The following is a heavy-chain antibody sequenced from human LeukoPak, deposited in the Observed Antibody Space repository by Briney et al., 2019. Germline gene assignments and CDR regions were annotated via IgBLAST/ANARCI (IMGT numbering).Heavy chain of an antibody. CDR3: AELGITMIGGV. V-gene: IGHV3-23*01. Sequence: EWSLRLSSAGSGFTFDDYAMNWVRQAPGKGLEWVSGITGSGRIVHYAESVKGRFTISSDNAKNSLYLQMNSLRAEDTAVYYCAELGITMIGGVWGKGTTVTISS. CDR2: ITGSGRIV. CDR1: GFTFDDYA. D-gene: IGHD3-10*02. J-gene: IGHJ6*04.